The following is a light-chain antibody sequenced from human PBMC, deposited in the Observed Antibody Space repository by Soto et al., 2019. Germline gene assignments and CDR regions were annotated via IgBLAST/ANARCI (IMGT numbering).Light chain of an antibody. CDR1: QDISND. CDR2: AAS. V-gene: IGKV1-6*01. J-gene: IGKJ3*01. CDR3: PRDHNYPFC. Sequence: AIQMTQSPSSLSASVGDRVTITCRASQDISNDFGWYQQKPGQAPNLLIYAASTLQSGVPSRLSGSESGTDFTLTISGLQLEDFATYCCPRDHNYPFCFGPGTKVDIK.